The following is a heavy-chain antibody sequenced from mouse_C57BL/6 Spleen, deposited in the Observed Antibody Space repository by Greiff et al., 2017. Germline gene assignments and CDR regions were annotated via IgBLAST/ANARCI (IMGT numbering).Heavy chain of an antibody. J-gene: IGHJ2*01. V-gene: IGHV1-61*01. CDR3: ARSRYDYHDY. CDR1: GYTFTSYW. Sequence: QQSCKASGYTFTSYWMDWVKQRPGQGLEWIGNIYPSDSETHYNQKFKDKATLTVDKSSSTAYMQLSSLTSEDSAVYYCARSRYDYHDYWGQGTPPPVSS. D-gene: IGHD2-4*01. CDR2: IYPSDSET.